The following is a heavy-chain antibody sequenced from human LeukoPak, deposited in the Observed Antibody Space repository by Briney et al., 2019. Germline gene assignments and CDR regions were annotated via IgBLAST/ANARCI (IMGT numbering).Heavy chain of an antibody. D-gene: IGHD1-26*01. CDR3: AKDRDSGSYEPYYFDY. J-gene: IGHJ4*02. CDR2: IPYDGSNK. CDR1: GFTFSTYG. V-gene: IGHV3-30*02. Sequence: GGSLRLSCTASGFTFSTYGMHWVRQAPGKGLEWVAFIPYDGSNKYYADSVKGRFTISRDNSKNTLYLQMNSLRPEDTAVYYCAKDRDSGSYEPYYFDYWGQGTLVTVSS.